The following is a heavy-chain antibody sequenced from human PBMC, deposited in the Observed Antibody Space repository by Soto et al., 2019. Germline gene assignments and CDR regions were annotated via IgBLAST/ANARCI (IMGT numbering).Heavy chain of an antibody. D-gene: IGHD3-10*01. J-gene: IGHJ5*02. CDR3: ARGDYGSGRHNNWFDP. V-gene: IGHV1-69*02. Sequence: QVQLVQSGAEVTKPGSSVKVSCKASGGTFSSYTISWVRQAPGQGLEWMGRIIPILGIANYAQKFQGGVTITADKSTSTAYMELSSLRSEDTAVYYCARGDYGSGRHNNWFDPWGQGTLFTVSS. CDR2: IIPILGIA. CDR1: GGTFSSYT.